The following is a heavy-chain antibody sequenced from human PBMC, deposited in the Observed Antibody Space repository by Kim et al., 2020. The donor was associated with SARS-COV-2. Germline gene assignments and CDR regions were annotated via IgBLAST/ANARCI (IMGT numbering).Heavy chain of an antibody. CDR2: IIPIFGTA. Sequence: SVKVSCKASGGTFSSYAISWVRQAPGQGLEWMGGIIPIFGTANYAQKFQGRVTITADESTSTAYMELSSLRSEDTAVYYCARGVLHSGYDLFQNYYYYYGMDVWGQGTTVTVSS. V-gene: IGHV1-69*13. D-gene: IGHD5-12*01. CDR3: ARGVLHSGYDLFQNYYYYYGMDV. CDR1: GGTFSSYA. J-gene: IGHJ6*02.